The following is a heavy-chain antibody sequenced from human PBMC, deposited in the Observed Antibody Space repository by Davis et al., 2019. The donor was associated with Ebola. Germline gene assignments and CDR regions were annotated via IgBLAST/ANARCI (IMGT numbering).Heavy chain of an antibody. J-gene: IGHJ4*02. V-gene: IGHV1-69*01. CDR3: ARDRYSDGSGYFFEQSH. Sequence: KISCQASGHSFANYWMSWVRQAPGQGLDWMGGIIPVSGVPKYAQDFQGRVTITADESTSTAYMELSSLRSEDTAMYYCARDRYSDGSGYFFEQSHWGQGTLVTVSS. D-gene: IGHD3-22*01. CDR1: GHSFANYW. CDR2: IIPVSGVP.